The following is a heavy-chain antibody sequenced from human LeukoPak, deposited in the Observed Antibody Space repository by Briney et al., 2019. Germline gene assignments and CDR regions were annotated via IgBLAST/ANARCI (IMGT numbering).Heavy chain of an antibody. D-gene: IGHD5-18*01. V-gene: IGHV5-51*01. Sequence: GESLKISCKGSGYSFTSYWIGWVRQMPGKGLEWMGIIYPGDSDTRYSPSFQGQVTISADKSISTAYLQWSSLKASDTAMYYCATWNSSRIRLWLNYFDYWGQGTLVTVSS. J-gene: IGHJ4*02. CDR1: GYSFTSYW. CDR3: ATWNSSRIRLWLNYFDY. CDR2: IYPGDSDT.